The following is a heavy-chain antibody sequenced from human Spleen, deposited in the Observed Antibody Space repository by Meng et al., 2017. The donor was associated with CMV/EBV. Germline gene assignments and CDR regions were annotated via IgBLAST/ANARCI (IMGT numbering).Heavy chain of an antibody. CDR3: TRDHDWGADY. CDR2: IKPNAGYT. V-gene: IGHV1-2*02. CDR1: GYFFSDHF. D-gene: IGHD3-16*01. Sequence: VSCKASGYFFSDHFMHWVRQAPGQGLEWMGWIKPNAGYTNYAQNFQGRVTMTSDSSIATAYMELSRLTSDDTAVYYCTRDHDWGADYWGQGTLVIVSS. J-gene: IGHJ4*02.